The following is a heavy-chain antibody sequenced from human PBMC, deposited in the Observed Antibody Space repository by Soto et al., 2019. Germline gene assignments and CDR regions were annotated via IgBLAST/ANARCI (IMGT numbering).Heavy chain of an antibody. CDR3: AIEVGATNYFDY. CDR1: GYTFTSYG. Sequence: ASVKVSCKASGYTFTSYGISWVRQAPGQGLEWMGWISDYNGNTNYAQKLQGRVTMTTDSSTSTACMELRSLRSDDTAVYYCAIEVGATNYFDYWGQGTLVTVSS. V-gene: IGHV1-18*01. D-gene: IGHD1-26*01. CDR2: ISDYNGNT. J-gene: IGHJ4*02.